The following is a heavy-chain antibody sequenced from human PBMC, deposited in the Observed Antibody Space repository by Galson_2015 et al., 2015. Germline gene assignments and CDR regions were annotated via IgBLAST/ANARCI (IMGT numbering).Heavy chain of an antibody. CDR2: ISAYNGNT. V-gene: IGHV1-18*01. Sequence: SVKVSCKASGYTFTSYGIGWVRQAPGQGLEWMGWISAYNGNTNYAQKLQGRVTMTTDTSTSTAYMELRSLRSDDTAVYYCARARYYYDSSAHWGQGTLVTVSS. D-gene: IGHD3-22*01. CDR3: ARARYYYDSSAH. CDR1: GYTFTSYG. J-gene: IGHJ4*02.